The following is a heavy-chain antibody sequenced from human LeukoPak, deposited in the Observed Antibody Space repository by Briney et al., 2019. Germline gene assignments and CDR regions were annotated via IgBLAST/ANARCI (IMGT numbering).Heavy chain of an antibody. V-gene: IGHV3-9*01. CDR1: GFTFDDYA. Sequence: GRSLRLPCAASGFTFDDYAMHWVRQSPGKGLEWVSSISWNGGSIAYADSVKGLFTISRDNAKNSLYLQMNSLRAEDSALYYCAKDEGYRYGPIDFWGQGTLVTVSS. CDR2: ISWNGGSI. J-gene: IGHJ4*02. D-gene: IGHD5-18*01. CDR3: AKDEGYRYGPIDF.